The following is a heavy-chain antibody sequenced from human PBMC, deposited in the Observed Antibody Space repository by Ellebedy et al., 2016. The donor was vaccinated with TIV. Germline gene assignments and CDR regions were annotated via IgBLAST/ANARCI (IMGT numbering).Heavy chain of an antibody. CDR1: GYTFTVYY. J-gene: IGHJ3*02. V-gene: IGHV1-2*04. CDR3: ARGGMATIDNAFDI. CDR2: INPNSGGT. Sequence: AASVKVSCKASGYTFTVYYIHWVRQAPGQGLEWMGWINPNSGGTKYAQKFQGWVTMTRDTSINTAYMELSKLTSDDTAVYFCARGGMATIDNAFDIWGQGTMVTVSS. D-gene: IGHD5-24*01.